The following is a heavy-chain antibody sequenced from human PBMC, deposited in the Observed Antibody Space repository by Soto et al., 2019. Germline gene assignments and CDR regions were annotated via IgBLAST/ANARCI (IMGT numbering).Heavy chain of an antibody. J-gene: IGHJ6*02. CDR3: ARPGRSIAAAGTLYYYYGMDV. CDR2: IIPIFGTA. CDR1: GGTFSSYA. V-gene: IGHV1-69*13. Sequence: VKVSCKASGGTFSSYAISWVRQAPGQGLEWMGGIIPIFGTANYAQKFQGRVTITADESTSTAYMELSSLRSEDTVVYYCARPGRSIAAAGTLYYYYGMDVWGQGTTVTVSS. D-gene: IGHD6-13*01.